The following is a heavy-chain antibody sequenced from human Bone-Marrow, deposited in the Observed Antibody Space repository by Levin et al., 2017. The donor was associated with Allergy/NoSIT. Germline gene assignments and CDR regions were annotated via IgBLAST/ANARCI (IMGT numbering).Heavy chain of an antibody. D-gene: IGHD2-8*01. CDR1: GFTFGSYG. J-gene: IGHJ4*02. CDR2: LWFDGTHE. V-gene: IGHV3-33*01. Sequence: RTGGSLRLSCKASGFTFGSYGVHWVRQAPGKGLEWVAGLWFDGTHEDYADSVRGRFTVSRDNSKSTLYLQLNSLRAEDTAVYYCAREYADYYFDYWGQGTLVTVSS. CDR3: AREYADYYFDY.